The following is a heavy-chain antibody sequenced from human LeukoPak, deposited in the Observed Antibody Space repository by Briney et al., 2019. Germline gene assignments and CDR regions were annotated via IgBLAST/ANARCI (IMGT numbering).Heavy chain of an antibody. V-gene: IGHV1-46*01. J-gene: IGHJ4*02. CDR3: ARGLGDYVWGSTSSFDY. CDR1: GYTFTSYY. CDR2: INPSGGST. Sequence: ASVKVSCKASGYTFTSYYMHWVRQAPGQGLEWMGIINPSGGSTSYAQKFQGRVTMTRDMSTSTVYMELSSLRPEDTAVYYCARGLGDYVWGSTSSFDYWGQGTLVTVSS. D-gene: IGHD3-16*01.